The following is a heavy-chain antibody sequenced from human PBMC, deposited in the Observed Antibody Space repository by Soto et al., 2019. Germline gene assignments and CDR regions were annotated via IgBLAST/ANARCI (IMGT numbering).Heavy chain of an antibody. CDR1: GYSISSGYY. J-gene: IGHJ5*02. CDR2: IYHGGST. Sequence: PSETLSLTCALSGYSISSGYYWGWLRQPPGKGLEWIGIIYHGGSTYYNPSLNSRVTLSIDMTNNHVSLILNSVTAADTAVYYCARVGPWVPYYYDSSPYTFENWFDPWGQGTLVTVSS. CDR3: ARVGPWVPYYYDSSPYTFENWFDP. V-gene: IGHV4-38-2*01. D-gene: IGHD3-22*01.